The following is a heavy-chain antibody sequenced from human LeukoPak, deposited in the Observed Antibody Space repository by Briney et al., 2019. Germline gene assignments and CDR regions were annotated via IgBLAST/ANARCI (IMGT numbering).Heavy chain of an antibody. CDR3: AREDPIAY. CDR2: VYSNGSA. CDR1: GFTVSSNH. Sequence: GGSLRLSCAASGFTVSSNHINWVRQAPGKGLEWVAIVYSNGSAYYADSVKDRFTISTDNSKNTVYLQMNSLRAADTAVYYCAREDPIAYWGQGTLVTVSS. V-gene: IGHV3-66*03. J-gene: IGHJ4*02.